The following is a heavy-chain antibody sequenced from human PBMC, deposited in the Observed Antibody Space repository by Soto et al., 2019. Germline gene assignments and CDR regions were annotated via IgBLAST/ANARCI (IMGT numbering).Heavy chain of an antibody. D-gene: IGHD2-2*01. CDR2: IYYSGST. CDR3: ARAGRYQPLLFDY. J-gene: IGHJ4*02. CDR1: GGSISSGGYY. V-gene: IGHV4-31*03. Sequence: SETLSLTCTVSGGSISSGGYYWSWIRQHPGKGLEWIGYIYYSGSTYYNPSLKSRVTISVDTSKNQFSLKLSSVTAADTAVYYCARAGRYQPLLFDYWGQGTLVTVSS.